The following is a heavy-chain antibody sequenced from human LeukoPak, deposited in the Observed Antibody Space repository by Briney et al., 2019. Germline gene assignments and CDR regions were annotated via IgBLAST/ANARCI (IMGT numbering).Heavy chain of an antibody. CDR2: IKRKTDGGTT. J-gene: IGHJ4*02. Sequence: GGSLRLSCAGSGFNFSNAWMSWLRQAPGKGLEWVGRIKRKTDGGTTGYAAAVKGGFTISRDDSKNTLYLQMNSLKIDDTAVYYCSTDAATPLWRLGYWGQGTLVTVSS. CDR3: STDAATPLWRLGY. V-gene: IGHV3-15*01. D-gene: IGHD6-25*01. CDR1: GFNFSNAW.